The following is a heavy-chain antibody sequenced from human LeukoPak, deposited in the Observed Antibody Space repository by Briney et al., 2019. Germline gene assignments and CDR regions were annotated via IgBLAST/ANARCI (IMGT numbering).Heavy chain of an antibody. J-gene: IGHJ6*02. CDR2: IGAGGTFT. CDR3: AKVFCSSTSCYSVYYYYGMDV. V-gene: IGHV3-23*01. D-gene: IGHD2-2*01. Sequence: PGGSLRLSCTASGFTFSSYAMNWVRQAPGKGLEWVSGIGAGGTFTYYADSVKGRFTIFRDNSRNTLYLQMNSLRAEDTAVYYCAKVFCSSTSCYSVYYYYGMDVWGQGTTVTVSS. CDR1: GFTFSSYA.